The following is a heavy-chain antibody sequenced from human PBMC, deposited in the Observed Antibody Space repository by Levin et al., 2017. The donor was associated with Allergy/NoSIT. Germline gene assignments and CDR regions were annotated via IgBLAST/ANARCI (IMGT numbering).Heavy chain of an antibody. V-gene: IGHV3-53*01. CDR2: IYSGGST. Sequence: PGGSLRLSCAASGFTISSNYMSWVRQAPGKGLEWVSVIYSGGSTYYADSVKGRFTISRDNSKNTLYLQMNSLRDEDTAVYYCARGGQWLDNWFDPWGQGTLVTVSS. CDR1: GFTISSNY. D-gene: IGHD6-19*01. J-gene: IGHJ5*02. CDR3: ARGGQWLDNWFDP.